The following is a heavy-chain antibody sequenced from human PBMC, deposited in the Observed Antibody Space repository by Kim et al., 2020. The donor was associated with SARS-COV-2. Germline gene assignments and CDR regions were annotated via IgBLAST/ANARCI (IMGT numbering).Heavy chain of an antibody. V-gene: IGHV3-23*01. CDR2: ISGSGGST. D-gene: IGHD2-15*01. CDR3: AKDMHCSGGSCYYYGMDV. Sequence: GGSLRLSCAASGFTFSSYAMSWVRQAPGKGLEWVSAISGSGGSTYYADSVKGRFTISRDNSKNTLYLLMNSLRAEDTAVYYCAKDMHCSGGSCYYYGMDVWGQGTTVTVSS. J-gene: IGHJ6*02. CDR1: GFTFSSYA.